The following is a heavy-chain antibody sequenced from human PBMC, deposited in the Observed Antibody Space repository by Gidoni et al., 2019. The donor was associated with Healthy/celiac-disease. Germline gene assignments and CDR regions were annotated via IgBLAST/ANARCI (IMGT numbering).Heavy chain of an antibody. CDR3: ARDLWGDILS. CDR2: IYYSGST. D-gene: IGHD3-9*01. Sequence: QLQLQESGPGLVKPSETLSLTCTVPGGSISSSSYYWGWIRQPPGKGLEWIGSIYYSGSTYYNPSLKSRVTISVDTSKNQFSLKLSSVTAADTAVYYCARDLWGDILSWGRGTLVTVSS. V-gene: IGHV4-39*07. J-gene: IGHJ2*01. CDR1: GGSISSSSYY.